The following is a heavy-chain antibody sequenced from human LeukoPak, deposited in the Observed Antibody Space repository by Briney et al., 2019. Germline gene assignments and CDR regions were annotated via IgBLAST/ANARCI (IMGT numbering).Heavy chain of an antibody. CDR2: IHSGGST. Sequence: GGSLRLSCAASGFTVSSNYMTWVRQAPGKGLEGVSLIHSGGSTSYADSVRGRFTISRDNSKNTLYLQMNSLRAEDTAVYYCARIETVADAFDIWGQGTLVTVSS. D-gene: IGHD1-1*01. V-gene: IGHV3-66*01. CDR1: GFTVSSNY. CDR3: ARIETVADAFDI. J-gene: IGHJ3*02.